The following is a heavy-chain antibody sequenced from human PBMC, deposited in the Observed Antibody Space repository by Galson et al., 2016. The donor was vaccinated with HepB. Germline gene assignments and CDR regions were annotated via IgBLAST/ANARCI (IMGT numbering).Heavy chain of an antibody. Sequence: SLRLSCAVSGFTFSRYVMYWVRQAPGKGLEWVAVLSYDGSNEYYADSVKGRFTISRDNSKTTLYLQRNSLRGEDTAVYYCASEILGHCSGGSCYTGDHWGQGTLVTVSS. D-gene: IGHD2-15*01. V-gene: IGHV3-30-3*01. CDR3: ASEILGHCSGGSCYTGDH. CDR2: LSYDGSNE. J-gene: IGHJ4*02. CDR1: GFTFSRYV.